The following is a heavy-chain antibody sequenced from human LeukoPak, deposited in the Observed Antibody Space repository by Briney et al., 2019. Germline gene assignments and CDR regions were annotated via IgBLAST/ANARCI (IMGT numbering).Heavy chain of an antibody. D-gene: IGHD1-26*01. CDR1: GYTLTELS. J-gene: IGHJ4*02. CDR3: ATDKGSGSYQYYFDY. CDR2: FDPGDGET. Sequence: GASVKVSCKVSGYTLTELSMHWVRQAPGKGLEWMGGFDPGDGETIYAQKFQGRVTMTEDTSTDTAYMELSSLRSEDTAMYYCATDKGSGSYQYYFDYWGQGTLVTVSS. V-gene: IGHV1-24*01.